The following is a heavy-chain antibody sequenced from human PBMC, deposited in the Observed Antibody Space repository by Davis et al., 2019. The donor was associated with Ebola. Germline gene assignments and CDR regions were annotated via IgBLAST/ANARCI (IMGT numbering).Heavy chain of an antibody. V-gene: IGHV4-34*01. CDR3: ARRVGHYYDSGIDY. Sequence: SETLSLTCAVYGGSFSGYYWSWIRQPPGKRLEWIGEINHSGGTKYNPSLKSRVTVSVDTSKNQFSLKLASVTAADTAVYHCARRVGHYYDSGIDYWGRGTLVTVSS. D-gene: IGHD3-22*01. J-gene: IGHJ4*02. CDR2: INHSGGT. CDR1: GGSFSGYY.